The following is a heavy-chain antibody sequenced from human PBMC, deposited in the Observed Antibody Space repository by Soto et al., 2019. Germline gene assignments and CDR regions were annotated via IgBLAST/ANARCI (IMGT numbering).Heavy chain of an antibody. CDR1: GYTFTGYY. CDR3: ARDRSGYYDFWSGSGYYYYGMDV. D-gene: IGHD3-3*01. J-gene: IGHJ6*02. Sequence: GASVKVSCKASGYTFTGYYMHWVRQAPGQGLEWMGWINPNSGGTNYAQKFQGWVTMTRDTSISTAYMELSRLRSDDTAVYYCARDRSGYYDFWSGSGYYYYGMDVWGQGTTVTVS. CDR2: INPNSGGT. V-gene: IGHV1-2*04.